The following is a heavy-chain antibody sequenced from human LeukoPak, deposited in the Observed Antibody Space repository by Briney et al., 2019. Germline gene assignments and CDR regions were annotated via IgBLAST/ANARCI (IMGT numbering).Heavy chain of an antibody. CDR2: ISRSSSSI. V-gene: IGHV3-48*01. D-gene: IGHD2-2*01. CDR3: ARTKGSASSYQIVVVPAALDY. Sequence: GGSLRLSCVGSAFTFSSFAMSWVRQAPGKGLEWVSYISRSSSSIYYADSVKGRFTISRDNAKNSLYPQMNSLRAEDTAVYYCARTKGSASSYQIVVVPAALDYWGQGTLVTVSS. J-gene: IGHJ4*02. CDR1: AFTFSSFA.